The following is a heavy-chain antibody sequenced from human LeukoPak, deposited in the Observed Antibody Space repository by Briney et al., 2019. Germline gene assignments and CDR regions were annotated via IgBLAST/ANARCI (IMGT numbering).Heavy chain of an antibody. J-gene: IGHJ5*02. V-gene: IGHV3-21*01. Sequence: GGSLRLSCAVSGFTFNTYTMSWVRQAPGKGLEWVSSIESSSSYIYYTDSVKGRFTISRDNSKNTLYLQMNSLRAEDTAVYYCARDPIDSSGYYSNWFDPWGQGTLVTVSS. CDR1: GFTFNTYT. CDR2: IESSSSYI. D-gene: IGHD3-22*01. CDR3: ARDPIDSSGYYSNWFDP.